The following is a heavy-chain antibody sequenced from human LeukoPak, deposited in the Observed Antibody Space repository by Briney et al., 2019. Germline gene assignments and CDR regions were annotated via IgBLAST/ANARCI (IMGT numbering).Heavy chain of an antibody. CDR3: ARAARFPLSYASIFGVGYYFDY. Sequence: SETLSLTCAVYGGSFSGYYWSWIRQPPGKGLEWIGEINHSGSINYNPSLKSRVTISVDTSKNQFSLKLSSVTAADTAVYYCARAARFPLSYASIFGVGYYFDYWGQGTLVTVSS. CDR2: INHSGSI. CDR1: GGSFSGYY. V-gene: IGHV4-34*01. J-gene: IGHJ4*02. D-gene: IGHD3-3*01.